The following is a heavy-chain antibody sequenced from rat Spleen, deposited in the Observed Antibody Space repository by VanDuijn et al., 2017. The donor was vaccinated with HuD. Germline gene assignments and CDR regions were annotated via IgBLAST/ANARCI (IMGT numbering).Heavy chain of an antibody. CDR3: ARRAPITTLDY. Sequence: EVQLVESGGGLVQPGRSMKLSCAASGFSFSDYNMAWVRQAPTKGLEWVASISPSGGSTYYRDSVKGRFTVSRDNAKSTLYWQMDSLRSEDTATYYCARRAPITTLDYWGQGVMVTVSS. J-gene: IGHJ2*01. V-gene: IGHV5-25*01. D-gene: IGHD1-10*01. CDR1: GFSFSDYN. CDR2: ISPSGGST.